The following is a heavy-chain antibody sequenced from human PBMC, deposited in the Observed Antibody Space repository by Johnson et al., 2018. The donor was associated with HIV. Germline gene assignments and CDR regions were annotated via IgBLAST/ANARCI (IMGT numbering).Heavy chain of an antibody. D-gene: IGHD3-22*01. Sequence: QVQLVEFGGGVVRPGGSLRLSCVVSGFTFEDYGMSWVRQSPGKGLEWVAVISYDGSNKYYADSVKGRFTISRDNSKNTLYLQMNSLRAEDTAGYYCAGARAGAYYYDSSGRNSGFDIWGQGTMVTVSS. CDR2: ISYDGSNK. J-gene: IGHJ3*02. CDR1: GFTFEDYG. CDR3: AGARAGAYYYDSSGRNSGFDI. V-gene: IGHV3-30*03.